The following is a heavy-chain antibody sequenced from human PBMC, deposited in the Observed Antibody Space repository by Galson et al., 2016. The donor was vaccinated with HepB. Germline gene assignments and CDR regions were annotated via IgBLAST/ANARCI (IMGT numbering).Heavy chain of an antibody. Sequence: SVKVSCKASGYTFPSYDISWVRQAPGQGLEWMGWITTNNGNANYAQKLQGRVTMTTDTSTSTAYMELRSLRSDDTAVYYCARGGASFSFDYWGQGTLVTVSS. CDR1: GYTFPSYD. V-gene: IGHV1-18*01. CDR2: ITTNNGNA. CDR3: ARGGASFSFDY. J-gene: IGHJ4*02.